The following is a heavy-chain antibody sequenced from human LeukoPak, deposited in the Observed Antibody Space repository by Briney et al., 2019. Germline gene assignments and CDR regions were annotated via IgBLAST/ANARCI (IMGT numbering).Heavy chain of an antibody. CDR2: FDPEDGET. D-gene: IGHD6-19*01. J-gene: IGHJ4*02. CDR3: ATFPKAGSSGWYRVGY. CDR1: GYTLTELS. V-gene: IGHV1-24*01. Sequence: ASVKVSCKVSGYTLTELSMHWVRQAPGKGLEWMGGFDPEDGETIYAQKFQGRVTMTEDTSTDTAYMELSSLRSEDTAVYYCATFPKAGSSGWYRVGYWGQGTLVTVSS.